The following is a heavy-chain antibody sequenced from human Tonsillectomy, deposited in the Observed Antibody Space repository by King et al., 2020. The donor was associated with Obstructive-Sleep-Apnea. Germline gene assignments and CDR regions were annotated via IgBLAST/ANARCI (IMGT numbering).Heavy chain of an antibody. V-gene: IGHV4-59*08. D-gene: IGHD5-12*01. J-gene: IGHJ4*02. CDR3: ARHRGVEDYGGYGDYFDY. Sequence: VQLQESGPGLVKPSETLSLTCTVSGGSISNYYWSWIRQPPGKGLEWIGYMSYSGNTNFNPSLKSRVTISADTSKIQFSLRLSSVTAADPAVYYCARHRGVEDYGGYGDYFDYWGQGTLVTVSS. CDR1: GGSISNYY. CDR2: MSYSGNT.